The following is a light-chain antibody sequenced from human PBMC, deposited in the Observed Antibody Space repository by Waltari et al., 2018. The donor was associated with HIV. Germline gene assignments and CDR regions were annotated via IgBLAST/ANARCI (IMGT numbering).Light chain of an antibody. Sequence: QSVLTQPPSASGTPGQRVTISCSGGSSNIGTYSVNWYQQVPGTAPELLNYNNNQGPSGGPDRSSGAKSGTSASLAISGLQSEDEADYYCATWEHRLNGPIFGGGTRLTVL. V-gene: IGLV1-44*01. CDR2: NNN. CDR3: ATWEHRLNGPI. CDR1: SSNIGTYS. J-gene: IGLJ2*01.